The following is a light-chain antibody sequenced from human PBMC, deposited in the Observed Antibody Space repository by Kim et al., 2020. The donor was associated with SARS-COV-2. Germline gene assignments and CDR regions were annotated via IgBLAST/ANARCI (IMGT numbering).Light chain of an antibody. CDR1: RGDSGGYND. V-gene: IGLV2-14*03. CDR2: DVS. Sequence: QSNTNSCTGTRGDSGGYNDVPWYQQHPGKAPKLMIYDVSNRPSGVSKRFSASKSGNTASLTISGLQAEDEADYYCSSYTSSSTVVFGGGTQLTVL. CDR3: SSYTSSSTVV. J-gene: IGLJ2*01.